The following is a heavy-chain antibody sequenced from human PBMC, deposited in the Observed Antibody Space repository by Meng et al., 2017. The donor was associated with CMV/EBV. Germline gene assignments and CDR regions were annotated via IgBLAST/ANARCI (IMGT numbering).Heavy chain of an antibody. J-gene: IGHJ4*02. D-gene: IGHD6-13*01. Sequence: GESLKISCAASGFTFSSYAMSWVRQAPGKGLEWVSAISGSGGSTYYADSVKGRFTISRDNSKNTLYLQMNSLRAEDTAVYYCARDRGYSSSWYGRYFDYWGQGTLVTVSS. CDR3: ARDRGYSSSWYGRYFDY. V-gene: IGHV3-23*01. CDR2: ISGSGGST. CDR1: GFTFSSYA.